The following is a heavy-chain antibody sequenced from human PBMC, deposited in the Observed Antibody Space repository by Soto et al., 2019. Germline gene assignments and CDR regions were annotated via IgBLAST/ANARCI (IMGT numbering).Heavy chain of an antibody. V-gene: IGHV4-30-2*01. J-gene: IGHJ5*02. CDR2: IYHSGST. Sequence: QLQLQESGSGLVKPSQTLSLTCAVSGGSISSGGYSWSWIRQPPGKGLEWIGYIYHSGSTYYNPSVKSRVTISVDRSKNQFSLKLSSVTAADTAVYYCAREWWAGTPRIYGRWFDPWGQGTLVTVSS. CDR1: GGSISSGGYS. CDR3: AREWWAGTPRIYGRWFDP. D-gene: IGHD2-15*01.